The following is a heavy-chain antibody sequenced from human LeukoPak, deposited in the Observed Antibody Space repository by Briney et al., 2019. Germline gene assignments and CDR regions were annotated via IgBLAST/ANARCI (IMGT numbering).Heavy chain of an antibody. CDR3: ARPHSSGWRDACDI. D-gene: IGHD6-19*01. CDR2: IYPGYSYT. CDR1: GYSFTSYW. Sequence: PGESLKISWKGSGYSFTSYWIGWVRQMPGKGLEWMGIIYPGYSYTRYIPSFQGQVTISADKSISTAYLQWSSLKASDTAMYYCARPHSSGWRDACDIWGQGTMVTVSS. J-gene: IGHJ3*02. V-gene: IGHV5-51*01.